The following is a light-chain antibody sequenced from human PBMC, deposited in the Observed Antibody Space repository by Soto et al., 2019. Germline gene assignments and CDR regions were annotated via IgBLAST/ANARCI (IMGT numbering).Light chain of an antibody. J-gene: IGLJ2*01. Sequence: QSALTQPASVSGSPGQSITISCTGTSSDVGSYNLVSWYQQHTGKAPKLMIYEDIERPSGVSNRFSGSKSGNTASLTISGLQTEDEADYYCCSYAGGTSVVFGGGTKLTFL. CDR3: CSYAGGTSVV. CDR1: SSDVGSYNL. CDR2: EDI. V-gene: IGLV2-23*01.